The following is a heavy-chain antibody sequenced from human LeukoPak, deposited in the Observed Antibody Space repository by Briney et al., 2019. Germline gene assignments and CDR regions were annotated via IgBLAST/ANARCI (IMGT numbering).Heavy chain of an antibody. J-gene: IGHJ4*02. CDR2: TYTSGTT. CDR3: ARDAKYYYGSRTYFFFEY. V-gene: IGHV4-4*07. CDR1: GGSFSTYY. Sequence: PSETLSLTCTVSGGSFSTYYWSWIRQPAGKGLEWIGHTYTSGTTNYNPSLKSRVTMSIDTSKNQFSLKLSSVTAADTAIYYCARDAKYYYGSRTYFFFEYWGQGTLLTVSS. D-gene: IGHD3-10*01.